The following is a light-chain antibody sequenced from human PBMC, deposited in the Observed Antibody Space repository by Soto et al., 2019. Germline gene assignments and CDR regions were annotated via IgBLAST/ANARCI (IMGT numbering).Light chain of an antibody. V-gene: IGKV1-5*03. J-gene: IGKJ1*01. Sequence: DIQMTQSPSTLSASVGDRVTITCRASQSISSWLAWYQQKPGKAPKLLIYKASSLESGVPSRFSGSGSGTEVTLTISSLQPDDFATYYCQQYNSYPGTCGQGTKVEIK. CDR1: QSISSW. CDR3: QQYNSYPGT. CDR2: KAS.